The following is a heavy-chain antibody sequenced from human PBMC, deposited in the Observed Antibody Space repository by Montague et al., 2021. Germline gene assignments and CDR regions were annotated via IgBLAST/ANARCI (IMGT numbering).Heavy chain of an antibody. J-gene: IGHJ4*02. CDR3: ARQTVVSPHLDY. D-gene: IGHD4-23*01. Sequence: SETLSLTCAVSGGSTTTSNYYWGWIRQPLGKGLEWIGSVYYRGSTYYNPSLKSRVTIFIDTSKKKFSLKLTSVAAADTAVYFCARQTVVSPHLDYWGQGTRVTVSS. CDR2: VYYRGST. V-gene: IGHV4-39*01. CDR1: GGSTTTSNYY.